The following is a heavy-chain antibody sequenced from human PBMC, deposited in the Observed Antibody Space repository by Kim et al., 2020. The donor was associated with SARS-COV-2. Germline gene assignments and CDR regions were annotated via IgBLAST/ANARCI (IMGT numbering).Heavy chain of an antibody. D-gene: IGHD3-16*02. Sequence: SKTLSLTCTVSGGSISSSSYYWGWIRQPPGKGLEWIGSIYYSGSTYYNPSLKSRVTISVDTSKNQFSLKLSSVTAADTAVYYCARGGGGYDYVWGSYRYSYYYYYGMDVWGQGTTVTVSS. CDR2: IYYSGST. CDR1: GGSISSSSYY. V-gene: IGHV4-39*01. CDR3: ARGGGGYDYVWGSYRYSYYYYYGMDV. J-gene: IGHJ6*02.